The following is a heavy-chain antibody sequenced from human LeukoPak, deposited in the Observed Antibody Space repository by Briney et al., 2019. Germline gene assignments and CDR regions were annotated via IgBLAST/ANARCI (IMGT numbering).Heavy chain of an antibody. V-gene: IGHV1-69*13. CDR2: IIPIFGTA. CDR3: TSGYSYGGY. CDR1: GDTFSSHA. D-gene: IGHD6-13*01. J-gene: IGHJ4*02. Sequence: ASVKVSCKASGDTFSSHAISWVRQAPGQGLEWMGRIIPIFGTANYAQKFQGRVTITADESISTAYMELRSLRSADTAVSYCTSGYSYGGYWGQGTLVTVSS.